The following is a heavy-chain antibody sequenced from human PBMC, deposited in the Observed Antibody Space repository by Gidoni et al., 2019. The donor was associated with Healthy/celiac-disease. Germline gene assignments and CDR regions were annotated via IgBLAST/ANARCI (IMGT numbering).Heavy chain of an antibody. CDR1: GFTFSSYA. Sequence: EVQLLESGGGLVQPGGSLRLSCAASGFTFSSYARSWVRQAPGKGLEWVSAISGSGGSTYYADSVKGRFTISRDNSKNTLYLQMNSLRAEDTAVYYCATERGAVVRRLDYWGQGTLVTVSS. V-gene: IGHV3-23*01. J-gene: IGHJ4*02. D-gene: IGHD2-21*01. CDR2: ISGSGGST. CDR3: ATERGAVVRRLDY.